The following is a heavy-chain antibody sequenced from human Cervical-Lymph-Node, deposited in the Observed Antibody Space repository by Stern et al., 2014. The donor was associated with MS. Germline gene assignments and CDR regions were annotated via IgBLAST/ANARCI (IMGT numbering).Heavy chain of an antibody. CDR2: FDPEDGET. V-gene: IGHV1-24*01. CDR3: ATVLLFP. Sequence: DQLVESGAEVKKPGASVTVSCNVSGHPLSELAIHWLRQLPTSGLEWLGQFDPEDGETVYAQRLQGRLTMTEDTTTGTAYMTLTALTSDDTAVYYCATVLLFPWGPGTLVAVSS. D-gene: IGHD2/OR15-2a*01. J-gene: IGHJ4*02. CDR1: GHPLSELA.